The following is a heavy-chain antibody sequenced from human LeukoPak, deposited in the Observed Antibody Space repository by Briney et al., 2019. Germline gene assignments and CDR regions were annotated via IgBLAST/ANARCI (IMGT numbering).Heavy chain of an antibody. Sequence: SETLSLTCTVSGGSISSSSYYWGWIRQPPGKGLEWIGSIYYSGSTYYNPSLKSRVTISVDTSKNQFSLKLSSVTAADTAVYYCARDIVVVVVAIGWFDPWGQGTLVTVSS. V-gene: IGHV4-39*02. CDR3: ARDIVVVVVAIGWFDP. D-gene: IGHD2-15*01. CDR1: GGSISSSSYY. CDR2: IYYSGST. J-gene: IGHJ5*02.